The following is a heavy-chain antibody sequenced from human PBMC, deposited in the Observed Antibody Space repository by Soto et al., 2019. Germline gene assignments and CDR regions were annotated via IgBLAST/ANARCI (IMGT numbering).Heavy chain of an antibody. CDR2: TYFRSKWYN. CDR3: AKVDNLGPKNGYAFHL. J-gene: IGHJ5*02. V-gene: IGHV6-1*01. D-gene: IGHD5-12*01. Sequence: SQTLSLTCAISGDSVSGNTASWNWIRQSPSRGLEWLGRTYFRSKWYNDYAVSVKSRIIINPDTSNNQFSLQLNSVTPEDTAVYFCAKVDNLGPKNGYAFHLWGQGIMVTVYS. CDR1: GDSVSGNTAS.